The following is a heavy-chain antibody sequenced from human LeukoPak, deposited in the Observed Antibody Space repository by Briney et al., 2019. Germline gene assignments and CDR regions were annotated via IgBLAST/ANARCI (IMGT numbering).Heavy chain of an antibody. CDR3: ARDYGGYCSSTSCHNWFDP. Sequence: SETLSLTCTVSGGSIGSYYWSWIRQPPGKGLEWIGYIYYSGSTNYNPSLKSRVTISVDTSKNQFSLKLSSVTAADTAVYYCARDYGGYCSSTSCHNWFDPWGQGTLVTVSS. V-gene: IGHV4-59*01. CDR2: IYYSGST. CDR1: GGSIGSYY. D-gene: IGHD2-2*01. J-gene: IGHJ5*02.